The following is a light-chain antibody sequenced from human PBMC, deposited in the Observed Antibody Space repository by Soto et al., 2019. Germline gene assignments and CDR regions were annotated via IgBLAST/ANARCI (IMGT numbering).Light chain of an antibody. V-gene: IGKV3D-20*01. CDR3: QHYGSSSLVT. J-gene: IGKJ5*01. CDR2: DTS. Sequence: VLSLSPATVSLSPGERVTLSCGASQSLSDSYLAWYQQKPGLAPRLVIYDTSNRATGIPDRFSGSGSGTDFTLTISRLEPEDFAVYYCQHYGSSSLVTFGQGTRLEIK. CDR1: QSLSDSY.